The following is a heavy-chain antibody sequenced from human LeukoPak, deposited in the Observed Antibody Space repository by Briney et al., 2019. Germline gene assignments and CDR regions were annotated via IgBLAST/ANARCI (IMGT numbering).Heavy chain of an antibody. CDR3: ANLPGYYYYYYYMDV. D-gene: IGHD1-14*01. Sequence: GGSLRLSCAASGFTFSSYSMNWVRQAPGKGLEWVSAISGSGGSTYYADSVKGRFTISRDNSKNTLYLQMNSLRAEDTAVYYCANLPGYYYYYYYMDVWGKGTTVTVSS. CDR1: GFTFSSYS. J-gene: IGHJ6*03. V-gene: IGHV3-23*01. CDR2: ISGSGGST.